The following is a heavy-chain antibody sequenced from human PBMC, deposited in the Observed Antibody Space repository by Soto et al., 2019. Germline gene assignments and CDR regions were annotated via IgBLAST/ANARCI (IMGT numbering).Heavy chain of an antibody. CDR3: AKDRRDGDYYSFAY. D-gene: IGHD2-21*02. CDR1: GFTFSSDG. Sequence: QVQLVESGGGVVQPGRSLRLSCAASGFTFSSDGMHWVRQAPGKGLVWVAIISDDGSNTYYADSVKGRFTISRDNSKNTLYRQMNSLRAEDTAVYYCAKDRRDGDYYSFAYWGQGTLVTVSS. J-gene: IGHJ4*02. V-gene: IGHV3-30*18. CDR2: ISDDGSNT.